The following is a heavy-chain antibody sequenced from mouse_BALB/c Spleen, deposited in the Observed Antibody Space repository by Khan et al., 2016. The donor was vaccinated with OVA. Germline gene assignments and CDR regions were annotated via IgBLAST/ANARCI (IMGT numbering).Heavy chain of an antibody. V-gene: IGHV1-4*01. Sequence: VPLQQSGAELVNPGASVKMSCKASGYTFPSYTMHWVKQRPGQGLEWIGYINPSSGYTTYNQKFKDKATLTADKSSSTAYMQLSSLTSEDSADYYSARKSTRASYWGQGTTLTVSS. D-gene: IGHD3-1*01. J-gene: IGHJ2*01. CDR2: INPSSGYT. CDR1: GYTFPSYT. CDR3: ARKSTRASY.